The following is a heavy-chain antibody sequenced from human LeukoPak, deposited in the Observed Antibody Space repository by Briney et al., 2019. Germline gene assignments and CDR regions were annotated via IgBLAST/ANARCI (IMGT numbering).Heavy chain of an antibody. CDR1: GFSFRSYR. D-gene: IGHD1-1*01. V-gene: IGHV3-21*01. J-gene: IGHJ3*02. CDR3: ARDENNWNQDAFDI. Sequence: GGSLRLSCAASGFSFRSYRMNWVRQAPGGGLEWVSSISSSSSYIYYADSVKGRFTLSRDNAKNSLYLQINSVRAESTDVYYCARDENNWNQDAFDIWGQGTMVTVSS. CDR2: ISSSSSYI.